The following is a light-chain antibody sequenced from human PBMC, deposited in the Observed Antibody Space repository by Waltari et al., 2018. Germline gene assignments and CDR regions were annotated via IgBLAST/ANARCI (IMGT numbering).Light chain of an antibody. CDR3: AAWDDSLNAVI. V-gene: IGLV1-44*01. J-gene: IGLJ2*01. CDR1: SSIIGSNS. CDR2: RDY. Sequence: QSVLTQPPSASGTPGQRVSLSCSGSSSIIGSNSVNWYQQLPGTAPKLLIYRDYQRPSGVPDRFSGSKSGTSASLAISWLQSEDEADYYCAAWDDSLNAVIFGGGTKLTVL.